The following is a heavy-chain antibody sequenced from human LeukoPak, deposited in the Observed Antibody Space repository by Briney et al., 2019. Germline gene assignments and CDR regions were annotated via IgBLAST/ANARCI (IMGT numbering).Heavy chain of an antibody. CDR2: ISSSGSST. Sequence: GGSLRLSCAASGFTFSSYAMSWVRQAPGKGLEWVSLISSSGSSTYYADSVKGRFTISRDNSKNTLYLQMNSLRAEDTAVYYCAKCTLYYYYMDVWGKGTTVTVSS. V-gene: IGHV3-23*01. J-gene: IGHJ6*03. CDR3: AKCTLYYYYMDV. D-gene: IGHD1-1*01. CDR1: GFTFSSYA.